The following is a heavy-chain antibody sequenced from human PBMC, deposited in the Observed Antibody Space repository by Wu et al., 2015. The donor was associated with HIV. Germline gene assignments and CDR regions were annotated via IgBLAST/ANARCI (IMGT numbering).Heavy chain of an antibody. Sequence: QVHLVQSGAEVKKSGSSVKVSCKASGGTFTSYAFSWVRQAPGQGFEWMGGISPIIGTPKYAQNFQGRVTMITDESTSTAYVELSNLRSDDTAVYYCATRRPTAGAPFASWGQGRWSPSP. J-gene: IGHJ4*02. CDR2: ISPIIGTP. CDR3: ATRRPTAGAPFAS. D-gene: IGHD4/OR15-4a*01. CDR1: GGTFTSYA. V-gene: IGHV1-69*05.